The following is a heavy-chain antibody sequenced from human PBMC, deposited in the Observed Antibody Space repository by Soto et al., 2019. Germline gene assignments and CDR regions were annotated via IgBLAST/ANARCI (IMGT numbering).Heavy chain of an antibody. CDR3: ARFLFGDYGDYFDY. CDR1: GGSFSGYY. CDR2: INHSGST. D-gene: IGHD4-17*01. J-gene: IGHJ4*02. Sequence: PSETLSLTCAVYGGSFSGYYWSWIRQPPGKGLEWIGEINHSGSTNYNPSLKSRVTISVDTSKNQFSLKLSSVTAADTAVYYCARFLFGDYGDYFDYWGQGTLVTVSS. V-gene: IGHV4-34*01.